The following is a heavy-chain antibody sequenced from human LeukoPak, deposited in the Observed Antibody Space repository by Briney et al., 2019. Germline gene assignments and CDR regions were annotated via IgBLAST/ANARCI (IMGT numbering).Heavy chain of an antibody. CDR1: GGSISSHY. Sequence: SETLSLTCTVSGGSISSHYWSWIRQPPGKGLEWMGYIYYSGGTNYNPSLKSRVAISVDTSKNQFSLMLNSVTAADTAVYYCARFDTSGYYVDNWGQGTLVTVSS. CDR2: IYYSGGT. V-gene: IGHV4-59*11. CDR3: ARFDTSGYYVDN. D-gene: IGHD3-22*01. J-gene: IGHJ4*02.